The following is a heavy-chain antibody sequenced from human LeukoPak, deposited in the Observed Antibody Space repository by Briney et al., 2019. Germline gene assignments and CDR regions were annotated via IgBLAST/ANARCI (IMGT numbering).Heavy chain of an antibody. CDR1: GFTFSSYA. Sequence: PGRSLRLSCAASGFTFSSYAMHWVRQAPDKGLEWVAVISYDGSNKYYADSVKGRFTISRDNSKNTLYLQMNSLRAEDTAVYYCARDRDYDFWSGYYTPWTYYYYYMDVWGKGTTVTVSS. CDR3: ARDRDYDFWSGYYTPWTYYYYYMDV. D-gene: IGHD3-3*01. J-gene: IGHJ6*03. CDR2: ISYDGSNK. V-gene: IGHV3-30*01.